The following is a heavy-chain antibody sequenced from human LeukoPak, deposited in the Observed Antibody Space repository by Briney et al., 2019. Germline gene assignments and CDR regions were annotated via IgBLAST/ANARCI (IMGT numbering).Heavy chain of an antibody. CDR2: ISASGGST. Sequence: GGSLRLSCAASGFTFSSYAMSWVRQAPGKGLEWVSGISASGGSTYYADSVKGRFTISRDNSKNTLYLQMNSLRAEDTAVYYCAKIDGYNARSFDYWGQGTLVIVSS. D-gene: IGHD5-24*01. CDR1: GFTFSSYA. J-gene: IGHJ4*02. V-gene: IGHV3-23*01. CDR3: AKIDGYNARSFDY.